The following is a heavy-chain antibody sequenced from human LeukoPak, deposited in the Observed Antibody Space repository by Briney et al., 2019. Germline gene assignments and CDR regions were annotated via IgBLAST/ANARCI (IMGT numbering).Heavy chain of an antibody. Sequence: GGSLRLSCAASGFTFSSDSMNWVRQAPGKGLEWVSSISSSSSYIYYADSVKGRFTISRDNAKNSLYLQMNSLRAEDTAVYYCARGPIAGAFDIWGQGTMATVSS. D-gene: IGHD2-21*01. CDR2: ISSSSSYI. V-gene: IGHV3-21*01. CDR3: ARGPIAGAFDI. J-gene: IGHJ3*02. CDR1: GFTFSSDS.